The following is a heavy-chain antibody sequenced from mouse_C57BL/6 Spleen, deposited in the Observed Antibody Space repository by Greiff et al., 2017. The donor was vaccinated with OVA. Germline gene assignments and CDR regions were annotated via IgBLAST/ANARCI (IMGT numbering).Heavy chain of an antibody. CDR2: IDTSDSYT. D-gene: IGHD1-1*01. J-gene: IGHJ4*01. V-gene: IGHV1-59*01. CDR1: GYTFTSYW. CDR3: ARWYYGSSYEDYAMDY. Sequence: QVQLQQPGAELVRPGTSVKLSCKASGYTFTSYWMHWVKQRPGQGLEWIGVIDTSDSYTNYNQKFNGKATLTVDTAASTAYMQLRKLTSEDSEVYYSARWYYGSSYEDYAMDYWGQGTSVTVSS.